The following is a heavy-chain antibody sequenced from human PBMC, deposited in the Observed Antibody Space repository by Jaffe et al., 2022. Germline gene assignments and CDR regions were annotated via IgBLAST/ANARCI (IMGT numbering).Heavy chain of an antibody. CDR1: GFTFSSYW. CDR3: ARVITSCYLVGGCYYYYYMDV. CDR2: IKQDGSEK. V-gene: IGHV3-7*01. D-gene: IGHD2-2*01. J-gene: IGHJ6*03. Sequence: EVQLVESGGGLVQPGGSLRLSCAASGFTFSSYWMSWVRQAPGKGLEWVANIKQDGSEKYYVDSVKGRFTISRDNAKNSLYLQMNSLRAEDTAVYYCARVITSCYLVGGCYYYYYMDVWGKGTTVTVSS.